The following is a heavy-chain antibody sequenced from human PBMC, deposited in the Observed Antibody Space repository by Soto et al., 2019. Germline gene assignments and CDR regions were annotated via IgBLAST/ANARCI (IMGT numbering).Heavy chain of an antibody. CDR3: XXXGQPGYYDY. V-gene: IGHV3-23*01. J-gene: IGHJ4*02. CDR1: GFTFSNYA. Sequence: EVQLLESGGGLVQPGGSLRLSCAASGFTFSNYAMGWVRQAPGKGLEWVSSISSDGSSAHYADSVRGRFTVSRDNPKXXXXXXXXXXXXXXXXXXXXXXXGQPGYYDYWGQGTLVTVSS. CDR2: ISSDGSSA. D-gene: IGHD3-16*01.